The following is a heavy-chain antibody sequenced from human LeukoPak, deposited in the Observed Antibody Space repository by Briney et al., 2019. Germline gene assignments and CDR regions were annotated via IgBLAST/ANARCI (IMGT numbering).Heavy chain of an antibody. J-gene: IGHJ4*02. CDR3: ARGSPGY. Sequence: GGSLRLSCAASGFTFSNYEMNWVRQAPGKGLEWVSYITSSGNTIYYATSVKGRFTISRDNAKNSLYLQMNSLRAEDTAVYYCARGSPGYWGQGTLVTVSS. V-gene: IGHV3-48*03. CDR2: ITSSGNTI. CDR1: GFTFSNYE.